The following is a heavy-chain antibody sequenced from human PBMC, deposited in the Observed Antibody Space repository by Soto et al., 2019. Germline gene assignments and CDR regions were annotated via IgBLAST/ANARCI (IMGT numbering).Heavy chain of an antibody. CDR3: ARGLRPRTNCSSTSRYKSPYYGMDV. CDR2: IGTAGDP. J-gene: IGHJ6*02. D-gene: IGHD2-2*02. Sequence: PGWSLRLSCAASGFTFRSYDMHWVRQATGKGLEWVSAIGTAGDPYYPGSVKGRFTISRENAKNSLYLQMNSLRAGDTAVYYCARGLRPRTNCSSTSRYKSPYYGMDVWGQGTTVTVSS. V-gene: IGHV3-13*05. CDR1: GFTFRSYD.